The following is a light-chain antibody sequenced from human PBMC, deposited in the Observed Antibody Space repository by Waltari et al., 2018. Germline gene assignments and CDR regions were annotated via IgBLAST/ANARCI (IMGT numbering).Light chain of an antibody. J-gene: IGKJ1*01. V-gene: IGKV1-5*03. CDR2: QAS. CDR3: QQYNTYPWT. CDR1: QSIGTW. Sequence: DIQMTQSPSSLSASVRDRVTITCRASQSIGTWLAWYQQKPGKAPQPLIYQASSLETGVPSRFSGSGSGTEFTLTISSLQPDDFATYYCQQYNTYPWTFGQGTKVEIK.